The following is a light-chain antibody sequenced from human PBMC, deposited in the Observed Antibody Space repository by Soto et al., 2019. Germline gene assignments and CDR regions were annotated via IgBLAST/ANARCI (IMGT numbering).Light chain of an antibody. CDR3: SSYTSSSTLWV. V-gene: IGLV2-14*01. J-gene: IGLJ3*02. Sequence: QSVLTQPASVSGSPGQSITISCTGTSSDVVGYNYVSWYQQHPGKAPKLMIYDVSNRPSGVSNRFSGSKSGNTASLTISGLQAEYEADYYCSSYTSSSTLWVFGGGTKLTVL. CDR2: DVS. CDR1: SSDVVGYNY.